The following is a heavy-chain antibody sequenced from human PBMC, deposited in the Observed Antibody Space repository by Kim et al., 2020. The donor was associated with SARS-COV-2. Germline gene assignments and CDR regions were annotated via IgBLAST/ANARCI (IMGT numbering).Heavy chain of an antibody. Sequence: SETLSLTCTVSGGSISSSSYYWGWIRQPPGKGLEWIGSIYYSGSTYYNPSLKSRVTISVDTSKNQFSLKLSSVTAADTAVYYCASSERWLQLCFDYLGQGTLVTVSS. V-gene: IGHV4-39*01. CDR3: ASSERWLQLCFDY. D-gene: IGHD5-12*01. J-gene: IGHJ4*02. CDR1: GGSISSSSYY. CDR2: IYYSGST.